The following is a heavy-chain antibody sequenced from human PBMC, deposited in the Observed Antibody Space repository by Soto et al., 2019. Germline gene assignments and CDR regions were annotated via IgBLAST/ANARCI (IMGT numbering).Heavy chain of an antibody. Sequence: EVQLVESGGGLVQPGGSLRLSCAASGFTFSSYWMHWVRQAPGKGLVWVSRINSGGSSTSYADSVKGRFTISRDNARNPLYLQVHSLRAVVTAVYYCARVGAKTADDGMDVWGQGTTVTVSS. CDR2: INSGGSST. J-gene: IGHJ6*02. CDR1: GFTFSSYW. V-gene: IGHV3-74*01. CDR3: ARVGAKTADDGMDV. D-gene: IGHD1-26*01.